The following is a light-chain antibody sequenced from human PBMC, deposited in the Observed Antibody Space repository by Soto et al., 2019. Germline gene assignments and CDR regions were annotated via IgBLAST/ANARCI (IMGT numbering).Light chain of an antibody. CDR1: SSDVGGYNY. Sequence: QSALTQPASVSGSPGQSITISCTGTSSDVGGYNYVSWYQQHPGKAPKLMIYEVSNRPSGVSNRFSGSKSGNTASLTISGLQAEDAADYYCSSYTSSSTPSRVFGGGTKLTVL. V-gene: IGLV2-14*01. CDR2: EVS. CDR3: SSYTSSSTPSRV. J-gene: IGLJ3*02.